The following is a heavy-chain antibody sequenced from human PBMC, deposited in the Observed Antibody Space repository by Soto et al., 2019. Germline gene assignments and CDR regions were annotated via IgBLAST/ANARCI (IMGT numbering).Heavy chain of an antibody. CDR2: IYYSVST. D-gene: IGHD3-10*02. CDR3: ARRLFTPCYMDV. Sequence: QLQLQESGPGLVKPSETLSLTCTVSGGSISSSSYYWGWIRKPPGKGLEWIGSIYYSVSTYYNPSLESRVTISVDTSKNQFSLKLSSVTAADTAVYYCARRLFTPCYMDVWGKGTTVTVSS. J-gene: IGHJ6*03. V-gene: IGHV4-39*01. CDR1: GGSISSSSYY.